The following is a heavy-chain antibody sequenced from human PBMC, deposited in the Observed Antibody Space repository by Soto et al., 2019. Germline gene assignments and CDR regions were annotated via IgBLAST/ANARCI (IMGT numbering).Heavy chain of an antibody. CDR2: INHSGST. D-gene: IGHD5-18*01. J-gene: IGHJ4*02. CDR1: GGSFSGYY. V-gene: IGHV4-34*01. CDR3: ARGDTAMVIIY. Sequence: SETLSLTCAVYGGSFSGYYWTWIRQPPGTGLEWIGEINHSGSTNYNPSLKSRVTISVDTSKNQFSLKLTSVTAADTAVYYCARGDTAMVIIYWGQGTLVTVSS.